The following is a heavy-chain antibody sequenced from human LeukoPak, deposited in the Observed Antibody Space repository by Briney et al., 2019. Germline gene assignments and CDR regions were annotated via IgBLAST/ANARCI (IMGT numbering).Heavy chain of an antibody. CDR2: IIPTFGTA. CDR1: GGTFSSYA. V-gene: IGHV1-69*06. Sequence: GASVKVSCKASGGTFSSYAISWVRQAPGQGLEWMGGIIPTFGTANYAQKFQGRVTITADKSTSTAYMELSSLRSEHTAVYYCARDNMVRGVLSFDPWGQGTLVTVSS. CDR3: ARDNMVRGVLSFDP. J-gene: IGHJ5*02. D-gene: IGHD3-10*01.